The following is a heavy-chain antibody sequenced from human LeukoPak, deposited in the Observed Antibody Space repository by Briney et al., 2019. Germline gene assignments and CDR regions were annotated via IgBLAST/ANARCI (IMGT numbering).Heavy chain of an antibody. CDR3: ARVGGGELLINDY. CDR1: GFTFSSYE. CDR2: ISSSGSTI. D-gene: IGHD1-26*01. Sequence: GGSLRLSCAASGFTFSSYEMNWVRQAPGKGLEWVSYISSSGSTIYYADSVKGRFTISRDNAKNSLYLQMNSLRAEDTAVYYCARVGGGELLINDYWGQGTLVTVSS. J-gene: IGHJ4*02. V-gene: IGHV3-48*03.